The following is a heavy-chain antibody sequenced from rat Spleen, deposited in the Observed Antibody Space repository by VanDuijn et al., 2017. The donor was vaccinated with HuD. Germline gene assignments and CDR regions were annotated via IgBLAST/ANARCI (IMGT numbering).Heavy chain of an antibody. J-gene: IGHJ4*01. D-gene: IGHD3-8*01. CDR3: TTEGPIPGVMDA. CDR1: GFTFSDYN. V-gene: IGHV5-20*01. Sequence: EVQLVESGGGLVQPGRSLKLSCAASGFTFSDYNMAWVRQAPKKGLEWVATINYDGGSPYYRDSVKGRITISRDNAKSSLYLQMDSLRSEDTATYYCTTEGPIPGVMDAWGQGASVTVSS. CDR2: INYDGGSP.